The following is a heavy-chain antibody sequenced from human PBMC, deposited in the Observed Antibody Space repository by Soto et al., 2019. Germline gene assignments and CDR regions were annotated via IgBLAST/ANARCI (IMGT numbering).Heavy chain of an antibody. Sequence: QVQLVESGGGVVQPGRSLRLSCAASGFTFSSYAMHWVRQAPGKGLEWVAVISYDGSNKYYADSVKGRFTISRDNSKNTLYLQMNSLRAEDTAVYYCAREERDSSSDWGQGTLVTVSS. D-gene: IGHD6-6*01. J-gene: IGHJ4*02. CDR3: AREERDSSSD. CDR2: ISYDGSNK. CDR1: GFTFSSYA. V-gene: IGHV3-30-3*01.